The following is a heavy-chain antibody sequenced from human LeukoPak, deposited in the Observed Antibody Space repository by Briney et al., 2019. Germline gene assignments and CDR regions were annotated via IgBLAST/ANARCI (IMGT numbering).Heavy chain of an antibody. D-gene: IGHD1-26*01. Sequence: SETLSLTCTVSGGSISGYYWSWIRQPPGKGLEWIGYIFYSGSTNYNPSLKSRVTISVDTSKNRFSLKLSSVTAADTAVYYCARGEWDLLFDYWGQGTLVTVSS. CDR3: ARGEWDLLFDY. CDR2: IFYSGST. V-gene: IGHV4-59*01. CDR1: GGSISGYY. J-gene: IGHJ4*02.